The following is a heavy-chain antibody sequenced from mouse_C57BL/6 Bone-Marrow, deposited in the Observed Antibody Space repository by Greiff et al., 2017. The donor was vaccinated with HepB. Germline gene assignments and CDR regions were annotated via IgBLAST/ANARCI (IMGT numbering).Heavy chain of an antibody. Sequence: EVQLVESGGGLVKPGGSLKLSCAASGFTFSSYTMSWVRQTPEKRLEWVATISGGGGNTYYPDSVKGRFTISRDNAKNTLYLQMSSLSSEDTALYYCARQGALGRETWFAYWGQGTLVTVSA. J-gene: IGHJ3*01. CDR2: ISGGGGNT. V-gene: IGHV5-9*01. CDR1: GFTFSSYT. CDR3: ARQGALGRETWFAY. D-gene: IGHD4-1*01.